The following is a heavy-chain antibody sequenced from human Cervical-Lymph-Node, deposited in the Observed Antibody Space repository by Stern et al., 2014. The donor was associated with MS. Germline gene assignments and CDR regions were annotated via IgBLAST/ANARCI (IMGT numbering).Heavy chain of an antibody. CDR2: IITNTGTS. V-gene: IGHV7-4-1*02. CDR1: GDTLTNYP. J-gene: IGHJ4*02. CDR3: ARDFVDTAMITRSDYLDC. Sequence: HVQPGQSGSEFKKPGASVQVSCKASGDTLTNYPINCVLQAPGQGLEWIGWIITNTGTSTYAQDFTGRFVFSLDTSVSTAYLQISNLKAEDTAVYYCARDFVDTAMITRSDYLDCWGQGTLVTVSS. D-gene: IGHD5-18*01.